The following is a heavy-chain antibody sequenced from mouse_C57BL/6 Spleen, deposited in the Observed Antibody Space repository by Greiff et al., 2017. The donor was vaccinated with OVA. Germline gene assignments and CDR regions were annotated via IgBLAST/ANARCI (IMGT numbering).Heavy chain of an antibody. V-gene: IGHV1-26*01. J-gene: IGHJ2*01. D-gene: IGHD2-2*01. CDR1: GYTFTDYY. CDR2: INPNNGGT. CDR3: ASGYDEGNY. Sequence: VQLQQSGPELVKPGASVKISCKASGYTFTDYYMNWVKQSHGKSLEWIGDINPNNGGTSYNQKFKGKATLTVDKSSSTAYMELRSLTSEDSAVYYCASGYDEGNYWGQGTTLTVSS.